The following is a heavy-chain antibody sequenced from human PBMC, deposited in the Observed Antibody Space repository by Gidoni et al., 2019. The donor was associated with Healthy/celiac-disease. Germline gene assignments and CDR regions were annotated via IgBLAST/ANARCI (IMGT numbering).Heavy chain of an antibody. D-gene: IGHD5-12*01. J-gene: IGHJ6*02. CDR2: SRGSGGST. Sequence: EVPLLESGGVLVQPGGSLRLSCAASGFTFSSYAMSWVRQAPGKGLEWVSASRGSGGSTNNEDSVKGRLTSSRDNSKNTLYLQMNSLRAEDTAVYYCAKGEWLLSRGWYYYYGMDVWGQGTTVTVSS. CDR1: GFTFSSYA. CDR3: AKGEWLLSRGWYYYYGMDV. V-gene: IGHV3-23*01.